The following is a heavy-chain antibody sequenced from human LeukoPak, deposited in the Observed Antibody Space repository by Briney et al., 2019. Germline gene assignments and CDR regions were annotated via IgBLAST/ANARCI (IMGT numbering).Heavy chain of an antibody. V-gene: IGHV1-69*04. J-gene: IGHJ6*02. Sequence: SVKVSCKASGGTFSSYAISWVRQAPGQGLEWMGRIIPILGIANYAQKFQGRVTITADKSTSTAYMELSSLRSEDTAVYYCAREDSSPYYYYGMDVWGQGTMVTVSS. CDR3: AREDSSPYYYYGMDV. D-gene: IGHD6-19*01. CDR1: GGTFSSYA. CDR2: IIPILGIA.